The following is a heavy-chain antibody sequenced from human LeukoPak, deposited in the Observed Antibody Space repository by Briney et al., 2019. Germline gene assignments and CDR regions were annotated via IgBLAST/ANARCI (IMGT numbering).Heavy chain of an antibody. D-gene: IGHD1-14*01. V-gene: IGHV4-59*08. J-gene: IGHJ4*02. Sequence: SETLSLTCTVSGISISTYYWNWIRQPPGKGLEWIGYIYSTGSTNYNPSLKSRVTISVDPSKNQFSLRLSSVTAADTAVYYCARRYLYSDNWGQGTLVTVSS. CDR3: ARRYLYSDN. CDR2: IYSTGST. CDR1: GISISTYY.